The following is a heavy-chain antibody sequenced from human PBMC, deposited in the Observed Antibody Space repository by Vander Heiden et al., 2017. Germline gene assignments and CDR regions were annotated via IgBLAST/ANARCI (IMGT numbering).Heavy chain of an antibody. J-gene: IGHJ4*02. CDR2: ISYDGSNK. CDR3: ARDGNSSGYLLDY. D-gene: IGHD3-22*01. CDR1: SYA. Sequence: SYAMHWVRQAPGKGLEWVAVISYDGSNKYYADSVKGRFTISRDNSKNTLYLQMNSLRAEDTAVYYCARDGNSSGYLLDYWGQGTMVTVSS. V-gene: IGHV3-30-3*01.